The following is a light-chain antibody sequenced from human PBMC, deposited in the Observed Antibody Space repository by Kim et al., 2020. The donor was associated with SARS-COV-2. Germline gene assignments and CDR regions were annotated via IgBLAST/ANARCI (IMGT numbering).Light chain of an antibody. Sequence: EILLTQSPDTLSLSPGERATLSCRASQTISSSFLAWYQQTPGQAPRLLIFGASSRATGIPDRFSGSGSGTDFTLTISRLEPEDFAVYYCQQYGSSALTFGGGTKVEIK. CDR2: GAS. CDR1: QTISSSF. J-gene: IGKJ4*01. V-gene: IGKV3-20*01. CDR3: QQYGSSALT.